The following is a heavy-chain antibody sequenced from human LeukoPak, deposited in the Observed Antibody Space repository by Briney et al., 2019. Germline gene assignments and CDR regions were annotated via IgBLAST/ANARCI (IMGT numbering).Heavy chain of an antibody. CDR3: AKRGAGSGGLHY. CDR2: FYETLKT. D-gene: IGHD6-19*01. Sequence: GGSLRLSCAASGFTFNLYAMTWVRQAPGKGLEWVSTFYETLKTDYADSVKGRFTISRDTSNNMLYLQMNSLRTEDTAIYYCAKRGAGSGGLHYWGQGTLVIVSS. CDR1: GFTFNLYA. V-gene: IGHV3-23*01. J-gene: IGHJ4*02.